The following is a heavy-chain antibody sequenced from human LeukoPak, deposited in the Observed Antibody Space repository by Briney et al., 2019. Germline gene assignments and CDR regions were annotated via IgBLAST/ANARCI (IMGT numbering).Heavy chain of an antibody. D-gene: IGHD6-6*01. J-gene: IGHJ4*02. CDR1: GYTFTSYA. CDR2: INAGNGNT. V-gene: IGHV1-3*03. CDR3: ARDFSSSLDY. Sequence: GASVKVSCKASGYTFTSYAMHWVRQAPGQRLEWMGWINAGNGNTKCSQEFQGRVTITRDTSASTAYMELSSLRSEDMAVYYCARDFSSSLDYWGQGTLVTVSS.